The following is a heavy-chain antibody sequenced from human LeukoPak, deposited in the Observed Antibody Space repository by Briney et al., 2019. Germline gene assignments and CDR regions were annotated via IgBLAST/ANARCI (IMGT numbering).Heavy chain of an antibody. CDR2: IIPIFGTA. CDR1: GGTFSSYA. V-gene: IGHV1-69*05. Sequence: GASVKVSCKASGGTFSSYAINWVRQAPGQGLEWMGRIIPIFGTANYAQKFQGRATITTDESTSTAYMELSSLRSEDTAVYYCARGDNWNDDFDYWGQGTLVTVSS. D-gene: IGHD1-20*01. J-gene: IGHJ4*02. CDR3: ARGDNWNDDFDY.